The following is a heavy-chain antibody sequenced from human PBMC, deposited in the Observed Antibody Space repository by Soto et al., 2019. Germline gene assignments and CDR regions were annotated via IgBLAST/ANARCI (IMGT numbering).Heavy chain of an antibody. D-gene: IGHD5-12*01. CDR1: GDSVSSDSAA. V-gene: IGHV6-1*01. CDR3: ARTTWLDYAFDI. J-gene: IGHJ3*02. CDR2: TYYRSKWYN. Sequence: SQTLSLTCAISGDSVSSDSAAWNLIRQSPSRGLEWLGRTYYRSKWYNDYVGSVKSRITINPDTSKNQFSLQLNSMTPEDTAVYYCARTTWLDYAFDIWGQGTMVTVSS.